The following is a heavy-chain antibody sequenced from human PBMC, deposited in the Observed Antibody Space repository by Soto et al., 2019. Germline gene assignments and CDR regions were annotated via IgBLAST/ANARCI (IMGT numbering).Heavy chain of an antibody. CDR3: AKSPLPFGGVIGGYGMDV. V-gene: IGHV3-30*18. D-gene: IGHD3-16*02. J-gene: IGHJ6*02. CDR2: ISYEGSNK. CDR1: GFNFSNYA. Sequence: GGSLRLSCAASGFNFSNYAMHWVRQAPGKGLEWLAIISYEGSNKYSADSVKGRFTISRDNAKNALYLQMNSLRPEDTAVYYCAKSPLPFGGVIGGYGMDVWGQGTTVTVSS.